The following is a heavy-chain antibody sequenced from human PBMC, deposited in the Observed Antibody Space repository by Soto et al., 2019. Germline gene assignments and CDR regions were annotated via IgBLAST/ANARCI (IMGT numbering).Heavy chain of an antibody. J-gene: IGHJ4*02. CDR2: IWYDGSNK. Sequence: PGGSLRLSCAASGFTFSNYGMHWVRPAPGKGLEWVAIIWYDGSNKYYADSVKDRFTISRDNSKNTVSLKMNSLRAADTAMYYCAAGEPLNYRGQGTLVTVSS. V-gene: IGHV3-33*01. D-gene: IGHD3-10*01. CDR1: GFTFSNYG. CDR3: AAGEPLNY.